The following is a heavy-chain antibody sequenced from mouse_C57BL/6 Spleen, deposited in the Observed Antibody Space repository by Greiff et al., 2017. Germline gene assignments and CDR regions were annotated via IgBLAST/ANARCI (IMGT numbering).Heavy chain of an antibody. D-gene: IGHD1-1*01. J-gene: IGHJ2*01. CDR1: GYTFTSYW. CDR3: ARCLSLTTVVAMMAFDD. V-gene: IGHV1-52*01. Sequence: VQLQQPGAELVRPGSSVKLSCKASGYTFTSYWMHWVKQRPIQGLEWIGNIDPSDSETHYNQKFKDKATLTVDKSSSTAYMQLSSLTSEDSAVYYGARCLSLTTVVAMMAFDDWGQGTTLTVSS. CDR2: IDPSDSET.